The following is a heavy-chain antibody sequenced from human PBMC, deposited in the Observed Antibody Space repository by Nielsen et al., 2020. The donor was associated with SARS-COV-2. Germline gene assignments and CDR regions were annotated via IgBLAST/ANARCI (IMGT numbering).Heavy chain of an antibody. D-gene: IGHD3-10*01. Sequence: SETLSLTCTVSGGSISRYYWSWIRQPPGKGLEWIGYIYYSGSTNYNPSLKSRVTISVDTSKNQFSLKLSSVTAADTAVYYCARNSMVRGVNPLDYWGQGTLVTVSS. J-gene: IGHJ4*02. CDR2: IYYSGST. V-gene: IGHV4-59*08. CDR3: ARNSMVRGVNPLDY. CDR1: GGSISRYY.